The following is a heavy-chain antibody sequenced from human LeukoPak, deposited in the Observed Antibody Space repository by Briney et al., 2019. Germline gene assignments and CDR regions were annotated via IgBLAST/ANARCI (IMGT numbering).Heavy chain of an antibody. D-gene: IGHD3-22*01. Sequence: GGSLRLSCAASGFTFDDYAMHWVRQAPGKGPEWVSGISWNSGSIGYADSVKGRFTISRDNAKNSLYLQMNSLRAEDTALYYCAKDIMGYYDSSGYLDYWGQGTLVTVSS. CDR3: AKDIMGYYDSSGYLDY. J-gene: IGHJ4*02. CDR2: ISWNSGSI. V-gene: IGHV3-9*01. CDR1: GFTFDDYA.